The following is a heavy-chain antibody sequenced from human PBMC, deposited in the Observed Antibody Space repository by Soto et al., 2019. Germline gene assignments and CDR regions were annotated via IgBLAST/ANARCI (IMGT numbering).Heavy chain of an antibody. CDR1: GGSFSGYY. J-gene: IGHJ3*02. Sequence: SETLSLTCAVYGGSFSGYYWSWIRQPPGKGLEWIGEINHSGSTNYNPSLKSRVTISVDTSISVDTSKNQLSLKMNSVTAVDTAVYYCARVYGSSSSFAFDIWGQGTMVTVSS. CDR2: INHSGST. V-gene: IGHV4-34*01. D-gene: IGHD6-6*01. CDR3: ARVYGSSSSFAFDI.